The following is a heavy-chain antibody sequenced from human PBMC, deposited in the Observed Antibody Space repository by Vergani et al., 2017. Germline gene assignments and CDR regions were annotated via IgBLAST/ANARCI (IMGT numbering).Heavy chain of an antibody. J-gene: IGHJ4*02. V-gene: IGHV3-33*01. CDR1: GFTFSSYG. CDR2: IWYDGSNK. D-gene: IGHD3-3*01. CDR3: ARAASRFLEWLSAPFDY. Sequence: QVQLVESGGGVVQPGRSLRLSCAASGFTFSSYGMHWVRQAPGKGLEWVAVIWYDGSNKYYADSATGRFTISRDNSKNTRYLQMNSLRAEATAVYYCARAASRFLEWLSAPFDYWGQGTLVTVSS.